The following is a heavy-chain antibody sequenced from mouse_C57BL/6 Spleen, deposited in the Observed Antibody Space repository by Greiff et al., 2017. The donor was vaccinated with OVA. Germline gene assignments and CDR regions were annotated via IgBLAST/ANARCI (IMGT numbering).Heavy chain of an antibody. V-gene: IGHV1-69*01. D-gene: IGHD1-1*01. J-gene: IGHJ1*03. CDR1: GYTFTSYW. Sequence: QVQLQQSGAELVMPGASVKLSCKASGYTFTSYWMHWVKQRPGQGLEWIGEIDPSDSYTNYNQKFKGKSTLTVDKSSSTAYMQLSSLTSEDSAVYYCASSHYYGSVYWYFDVWGTGTTVTVSS. CDR3: ASSHYYGSVYWYFDV. CDR2: IDPSDSYT.